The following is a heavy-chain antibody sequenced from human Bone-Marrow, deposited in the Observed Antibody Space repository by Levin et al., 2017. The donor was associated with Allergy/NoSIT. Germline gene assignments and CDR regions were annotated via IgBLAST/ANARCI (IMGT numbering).Heavy chain of an antibody. V-gene: IGHV3-30-3*01. J-gene: IGHJ3*02. Sequence: PGGSLRLSCAASGFTFSDYAIHWVRQAPGKGLEWVAVMSYDGGNKYYAGSVKGRFTISRDNSKNTLFLQMNTLRPDDTAMYFCARYQSGSFDIWGQGTMVIVSS. CDR1: GFTFSDYA. CDR2: MSYDGGNK. CDR3: ARYQSGSFDI. D-gene: IGHD3-22*01.